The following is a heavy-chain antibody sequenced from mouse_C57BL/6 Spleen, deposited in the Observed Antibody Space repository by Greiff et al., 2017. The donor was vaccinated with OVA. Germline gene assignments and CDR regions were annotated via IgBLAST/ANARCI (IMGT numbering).Heavy chain of an antibody. D-gene: IGHD4-1*01. Sequence: EVQLVESGGGLVKPGGSLKLSCAASGFTFSSYAMSWVRQTPEKRLEWVATISDGGSYTYYPDNVKGRFTISRDNAKNNLYLQMSHLKSEDTAMYYCARDLCGTGYYAMDYWGQGTSVTVSS. CDR1: GFTFSSYA. J-gene: IGHJ4*01. CDR3: ARDLCGTGYYAMDY. V-gene: IGHV5-4*01. CDR2: ISDGGSYT.